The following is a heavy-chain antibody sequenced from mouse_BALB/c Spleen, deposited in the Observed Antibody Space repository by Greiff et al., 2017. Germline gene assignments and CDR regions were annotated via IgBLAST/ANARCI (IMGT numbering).Heavy chain of an antibody. J-gene: IGHJ4*01. Sequence: EVQLQESGGGLVQPGGSRKLSCAASGFTFSDYGMAWVRQAPGKGPEWVAFISNLAYSIYYADTVTGRFTISRENAKNTLYLEMSSLRSEDTAMYYCARDNYGNYGYAMDYWGQGTSVTVSS. CDR1: GFTFSDYG. V-gene: IGHV5-15*02. CDR3: ARDNYGNYGYAMDY. CDR2: ISNLAYSI. D-gene: IGHD2-1*01.